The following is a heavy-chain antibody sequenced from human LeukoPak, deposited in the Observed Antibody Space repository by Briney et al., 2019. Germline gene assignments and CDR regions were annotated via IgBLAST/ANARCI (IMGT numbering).Heavy chain of an antibody. V-gene: IGHV3-21*01. J-gene: IGHJ6*03. CDR3: ARGGVHPTYLFQYMDV. CDR1: GFRFSSNS. Sequence: PGGSLRLSCAVSGFRFSSNSINWVRQAPGKGLEWVSSISSSSRYIYYADRVKGRFTISRANTKNSLSPQLNSLRSEHTAVYYCARGGVHPTYLFQYMDVWGKGTTVTVSS. D-gene: IGHD3-16*01. CDR2: ISSSSRYI.